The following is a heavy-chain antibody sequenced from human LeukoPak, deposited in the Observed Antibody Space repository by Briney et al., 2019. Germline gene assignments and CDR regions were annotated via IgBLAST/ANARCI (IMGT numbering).Heavy chain of an antibody. CDR2: INPNSGGT. CDR1: GYTFTGYY. Sequence: ASVKVSCKASGYTFTGYYMHWVRQAPGQGLEWMGWINPNSGGTNYAQKFQGRVTMTRDTSISTAYMELSRLGSDDTAVYYCARNQRVRYVWGSDYYYYMDVWGKGTTVTVSS. V-gene: IGHV1-2*02. J-gene: IGHJ6*03. D-gene: IGHD3-16*01. CDR3: ARNQRVRYVWGSDYYYYMDV.